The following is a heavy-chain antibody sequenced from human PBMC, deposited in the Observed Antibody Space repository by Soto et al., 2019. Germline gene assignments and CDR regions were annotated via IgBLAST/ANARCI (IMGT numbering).Heavy chain of an antibody. V-gene: IGHV3-15*01. CDR1: GFTFSNAW. Sequence: EVQLVESGGGLVKPGGSLRLSCAASGFTFSNAWMSWVRQAPGKGLEWVGRIKSKTDGGTTDYAAPVKGRFTISRDDSKNTLYLEMHGLKTEDTAVYYCTTDLRLHLGELSVPPVYWGQGTLVTVSS. CDR3: TTDLRLHLGELSVPPVY. J-gene: IGHJ4*02. CDR2: IKSKTDGGTT. D-gene: IGHD3-16*02.